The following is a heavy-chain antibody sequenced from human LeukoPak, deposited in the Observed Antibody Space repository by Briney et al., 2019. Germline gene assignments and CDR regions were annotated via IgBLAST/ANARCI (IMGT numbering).Heavy chain of an antibody. V-gene: IGHV3-30*02. J-gene: IGHJ4*02. CDR1: GFTFSSYA. CDR2: IRYDGSNK. Sequence: GGSLRLSCAASGFTFSSYAMSWVRQAPGKGLEWVAFIRYDGSNKYYADSVKDRFTISRDNSKNTLYLQMNSLRAEDTAVYYCAKDQSGSYSYFDYWGQGTLVTVSS. CDR3: AKDQSGSYSYFDY. D-gene: IGHD1-26*01.